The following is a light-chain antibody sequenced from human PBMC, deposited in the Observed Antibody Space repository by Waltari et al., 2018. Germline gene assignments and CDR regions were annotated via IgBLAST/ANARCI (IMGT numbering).Light chain of an antibody. Sequence: DIVMTQAPDSLAVSLGERATINCKSSQSVLFSLNNKNYLAWYQQKPGQPPKLLIYWASTRESGVPDRFSGSGSGTDFTLKISRVEAEDVGVYYCMQGSYWPYTFGQGTKLEIK. CDR3: MQGSYWPYT. CDR2: WAS. V-gene: IGKV4-1*01. J-gene: IGKJ2*01. CDR1: QSVLFSLNNKNY.